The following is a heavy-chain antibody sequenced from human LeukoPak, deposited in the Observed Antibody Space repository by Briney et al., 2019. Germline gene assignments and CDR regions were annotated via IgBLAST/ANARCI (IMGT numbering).Heavy chain of an antibody. CDR3: AADGEYAFLV. CDR2: IINDGITT. J-gene: IGHJ3*01. V-gene: IGHV3-74*01. CDR1: GLTFQNTW. Sequence: GGSLRLSCAASGLTFQNTWMHWIRQAPGEGLVWVSRIINDGITTTYADSVKGRFTISRDNAKKTLYLQMNSLRADDTAVYYCAADGEYAFLVWGQGTMVTVSS. D-gene: IGHD2/OR15-2a*01.